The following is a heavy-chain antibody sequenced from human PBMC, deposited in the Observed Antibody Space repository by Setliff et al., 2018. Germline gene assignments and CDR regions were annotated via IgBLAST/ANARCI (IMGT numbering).Heavy chain of an antibody. J-gene: IGHJ3*02. Sequence: ASVKVSCKASGGTFRTDGFNWVRQAPGQGLEWMGRIIPVFGTAKYAQKFQGRVTITADVSTRTAYMDLSSLRSEDTAIYYCARGALNWAAFNIWGQGTMVTVSS. CDR1: GGTFRTDG. CDR2: IIPVFGTA. V-gene: IGHV1-69*13. CDR3: ARGALNWAAFNI. D-gene: IGHD3-16*01.